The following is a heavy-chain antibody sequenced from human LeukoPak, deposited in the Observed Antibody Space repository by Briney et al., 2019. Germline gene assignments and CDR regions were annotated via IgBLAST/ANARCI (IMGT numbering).Heavy chain of an antibody. Sequence: PGGSLRLSCAASGFTFSSYAMSWVRQAPGKGLEWVSTISNSDGKTYYADSVKGRFTISRDNSKNTLYLQMNHLRAEDTAVYYCAPRVVGSAPFDYWGQGTLVTVSS. CDR2: ISNSDGKT. J-gene: IGHJ4*02. V-gene: IGHV3-23*01. CDR3: APRVVGSAPFDY. CDR1: GFTFSSYA. D-gene: IGHD2-15*01.